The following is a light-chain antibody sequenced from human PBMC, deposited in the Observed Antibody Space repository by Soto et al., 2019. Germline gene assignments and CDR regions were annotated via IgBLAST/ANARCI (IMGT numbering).Light chain of an antibody. V-gene: IGKV1-5*01. CDR2: DAS. CDR1: QNINNW. J-gene: IGKJ1*01. CDR3: QQCNSYSWT. Sequence: DIQMTQSPSTLSASVGDRVTITCRASQNINNWLAWYQQKPGKAPKLLIHDASSLESGVPSRFSGSGSGTEFTLTISSLQPDDFATYYCQQCNSYSWTFGQGTKVDI.